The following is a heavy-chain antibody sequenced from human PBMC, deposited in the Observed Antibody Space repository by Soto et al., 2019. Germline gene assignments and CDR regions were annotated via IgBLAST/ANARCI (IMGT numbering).Heavy chain of an antibody. CDR3: AKDGAYYYDSADY. D-gene: IGHD3-22*01. V-gene: IGHV3-23*01. Sequence: EVQLLESGGGLVQPGGSLRLSCAASGFTFSSYAMSWVRQAPGKGLEWVSAISGSGGSTYYADAVKGRFTISRDNSKNKLYLQMNSLKAEDTAVYYCAKDGAYYYDSADYWGQGTLVTVSS. CDR2: ISGSGGST. J-gene: IGHJ4*02. CDR1: GFTFSSYA.